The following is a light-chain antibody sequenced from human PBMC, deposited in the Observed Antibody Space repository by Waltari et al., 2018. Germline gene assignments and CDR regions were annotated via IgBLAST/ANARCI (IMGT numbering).Light chain of an antibody. CDR1: QSVSSSY. CDR2: GAS. CDR3: QQYGTSRT. J-gene: IGKJ1*01. Sequence: EIVLTQSPGTLSLSPGERATLSCRASQSVSSSYLAWYQQKPGLAPRLLIYGASSRATGIPDRFRGSGSGTDFTLTISRREPEDFAVYYCQQYGTSRTFGQGTKVEIK. V-gene: IGKV3-20*01.